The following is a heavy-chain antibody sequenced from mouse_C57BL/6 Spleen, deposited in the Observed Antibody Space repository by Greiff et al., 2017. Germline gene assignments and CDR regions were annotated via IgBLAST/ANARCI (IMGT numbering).Heavy chain of an antibody. CDR3: TIYPLLAMDY. CDR1: GYTFTDYE. V-gene: IGHV1-15*01. J-gene: IGHJ4*01. Sequence: QVHVKQSGAELVRPGASVTLSCKASGYTFTDYEMHWVKQTPVHGLEWIGAIDPETGGTAYNQKFKGKAILTADKSSSTAYMELRSLTSEDSAVYYCTIYPLLAMDYWGQGTSVTVSS. D-gene: IGHD2-1*01. CDR2: IDPETGGT.